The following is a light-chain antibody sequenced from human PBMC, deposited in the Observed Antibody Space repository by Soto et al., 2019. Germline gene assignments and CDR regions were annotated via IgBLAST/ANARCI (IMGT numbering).Light chain of an antibody. CDR2: DKS. J-gene: IGKJ1*01. V-gene: IGKV3-11*01. Sequence: EIVLTRSRGTLSSSPGESATLSCRARQTVRSKLAWDQHKPGQAPRLLIYDKSNRATGIPARFSGSGSGTDFTLTISSLEPEDFEVYSCHQSKSWPRPSGQGPKL. CDR3: HQSKSWPRP. CDR1: QTVRSK.